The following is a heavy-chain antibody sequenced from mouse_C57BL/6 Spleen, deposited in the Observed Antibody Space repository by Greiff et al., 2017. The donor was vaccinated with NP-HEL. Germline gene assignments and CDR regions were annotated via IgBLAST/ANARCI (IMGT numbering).Heavy chain of an antibody. CDR2: INPYNGGT. J-gene: IGHJ1*03. Sequence: EVKLQESGPVLVKPGASVKMSCKASGYTFTDYYMNWVKQSHGKSLEWIGVINPYNGGTSYNQKFKGKATLTVDKSSSTAYMELNSLTSEDSAVYYCARKTTVVDWYFDVWGTGTTVTVSS. CDR3: ARKTTVVDWYFDV. D-gene: IGHD1-1*01. CDR1: GYTFTDYY. V-gene: IGHV1-19*01.